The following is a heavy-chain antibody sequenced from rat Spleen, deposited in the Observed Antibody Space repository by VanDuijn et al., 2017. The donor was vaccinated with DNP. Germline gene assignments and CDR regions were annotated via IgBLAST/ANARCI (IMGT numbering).Heavy chain of an antibody. D-gene: IGHD1-3*01. CDR3: ATPFNYGSPVFDY. CDR2: ISTSGGST. Sequence: EVQLVESGGGLVQPGRSMKLSCAASGFTFSNSDMAWVRQAPTKGLEWVASISTSGGSTYYPDSVKGRFTISSDNAKSTLYLQMYSLRSEDTATYYCATPFNYGSPVFDYWGQGVMVTVSS. V-gene: IGHV5-25*01. CDR1: GFTFSNSD. J-gene: IGHJ2*01.